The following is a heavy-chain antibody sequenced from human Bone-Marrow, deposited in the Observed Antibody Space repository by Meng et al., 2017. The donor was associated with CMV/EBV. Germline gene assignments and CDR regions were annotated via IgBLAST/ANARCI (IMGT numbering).Heavy chain of an antibody. V-gene: IGHV3-9*01. D-gene: IGHD2-2*01. Sequence: GGSLRLSCAASGFTFDDYAMHWVRQAPGKGLEWVSGISWNSGSIGYADSVKGRFTISRDNSKNTLYLQMNSLRAEDTAVYYCAKESEYQLLSYYYYGMDVWDQGTTVTVSS. CDR1: GFTFDDYA. CDR2: ISWNSGSI. J-gene: IGHJ6*02. CDR3: AKESEYQLLSYYYYGMDV.